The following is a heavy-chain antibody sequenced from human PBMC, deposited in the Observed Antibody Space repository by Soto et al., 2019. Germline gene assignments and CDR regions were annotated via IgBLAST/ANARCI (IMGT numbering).Heavy chain of an antibody. CDR2: IWYDGSNK. CDR3: VRSNYCSSTSCYASGYYYGMDV. V-gene: IGHV3-33*01. Sequence: QVQLVESGGGVVQPGRSLRLSCAASGFTFSSYGMHWFRQAPGKGLEWVAVIWYDGSNKYYADSVKGRFTISRDNSKNTLYLQMNSLRAEDTAMYYCVRSNYCSSTSCYASGYYYGMDVWGQGTTVTVSS. CDR1: GFTFSSYG. D-gene: IGHD2-2*01. J-gene: IGHJ6*02.